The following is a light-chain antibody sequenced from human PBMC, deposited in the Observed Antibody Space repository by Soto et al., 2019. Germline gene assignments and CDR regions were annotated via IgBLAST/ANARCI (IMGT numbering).Light chain of an antibody. CDR3: QQYNNWPPIT. J-gene: IGKJ5*01. CDR1: QSVTSGY. CDR2: GAS. Sequence: EMVLRQSPGSLSLSPGERATLSCTASQSVTSGYLSWYQQKPGQAPRLLIYGASTRATGIPARFSGSGSGTEFTLTISSLQSEDFAVYYCQQYNNWPPITFGQGTRLEIK. V-gene: IGKV3-15*01.